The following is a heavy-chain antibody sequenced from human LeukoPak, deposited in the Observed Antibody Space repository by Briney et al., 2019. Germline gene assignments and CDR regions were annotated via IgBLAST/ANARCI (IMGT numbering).Heavy chain of an antibody. Sequence: AGGPLRLSCAASGFIFSNYAMSWVRQAPGRGLEWVSAFDSTGAYTWYADSVKGRFTISKDSSKTILYLQMNSLRAEDAAVYFCAKGSAAGRPYYFDYWGQGTLVTVSS. V-gene: IGHV3-23*01. D-gene: IGHD6-25*01. CDR3: AKGSAAGRPYYFDY. J-gene: IGHJ4*02. CDR2: FDSTGAYT. CDR1: GFIFSNYA.